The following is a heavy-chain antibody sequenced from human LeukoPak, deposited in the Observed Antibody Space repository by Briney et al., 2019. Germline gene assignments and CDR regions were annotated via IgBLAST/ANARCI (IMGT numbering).Heavy chain of an antibody. J-gene: IGHJ4*02. CDR3: ARSAPHRYYYDSSGYYQFDY. CDR2: INPNSGGT. D-gene: IGHD3-22*01. Sequence: ASVKVSCEASGYTFTGYYMHWVRQAPGQGLEWMGWINPNSGGTNYAQKFQGRVTMTRDTSISTAYMELSRLRSDDTAVYYCARSAPHRYYYDSSGYYQFDYWGQGTLVTVSS. CDR1: GYTFTGYY. V-gene: IGHV1-2*02.